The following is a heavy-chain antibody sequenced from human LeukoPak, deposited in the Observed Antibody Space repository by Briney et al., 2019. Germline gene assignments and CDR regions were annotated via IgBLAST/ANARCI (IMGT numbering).Heavy chain of an antibody. CDR3: ARDGVYYDFWSGYYGGGYFDY. J-gene: IGHJ4*02. D-gene: IGHD3-3*01. V-gene: IGHV3-21*01. CDR2: ISSSSIYI. Sequence: GGSLRLSCAASGFTFSSYSMNWVRQAPGKGLEWVSSISSSSIYIYYADSVKGRFTISRDNAKNSLYLQMNSLRAEDTAVYYCARDGVYYDFWSGYYGGGYFDYWGQGTLVTVSS. CDR1: GFTFSSYS.